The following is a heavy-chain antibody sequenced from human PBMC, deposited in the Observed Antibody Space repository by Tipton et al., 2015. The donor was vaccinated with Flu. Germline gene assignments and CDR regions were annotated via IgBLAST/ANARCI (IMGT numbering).Heavy chain of an antibody. CDR1: GEALGTHY. Sequence: GEALGTHYWTWFRQPAGERLEWIGHIFATGTAIYNPSLRSRVTMSVDTSKNQFSLNLTSVTAADTAVYYFARLPRHYGDYPLDYWGPGIMVTVSS. J-gene: IGHJ4*01. CDR3: ARLPRHYGDYPLDY. CDR2: IFATGTA. D-gene: IGHD4-17*01. V-gene: IGHV4-4*07.